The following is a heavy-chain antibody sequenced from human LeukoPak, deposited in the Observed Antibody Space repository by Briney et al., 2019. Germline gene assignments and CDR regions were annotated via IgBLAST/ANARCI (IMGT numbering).Heavy chain of an antibody. D-gene: IGHD3-16*02. CDR1: GYTFTGYY. Sequence: ASVKVSCKASGYTFTGYYTHWVRQAPGQGLEWMGWINPNSGGTNYAQKFQGRVTMTRDTSISTAYMELSRLRSDDTAVYYCARESALRLGELSRDRYYYYMDVWGKGTTVTVSS. J-gene: IGHJ6*03. CDR3: ARESALRLGELSRDRYYYYMDV. CDR2: INPNSGGT. V-gene: IGHV1-2*02.